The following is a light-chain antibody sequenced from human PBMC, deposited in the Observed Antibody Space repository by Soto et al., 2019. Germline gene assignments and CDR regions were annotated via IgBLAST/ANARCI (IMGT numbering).Light chain of an antibody. J-gene: IGKJ1*01. CDR2: GAS. Sequence: DIQMTQSPSSLSVFVGDRVTITFRASQNISSYLNWYQQKPGKAPKQLIFGASSLQSGVPSRFSGRGSGTDFTLTISSLQPEYFATYYCQQSYITPGTFGQGTNVEVK. CDR1: QNISSY. CDR3: QQSYITPGT. V-gene: IGKV1-39*01.